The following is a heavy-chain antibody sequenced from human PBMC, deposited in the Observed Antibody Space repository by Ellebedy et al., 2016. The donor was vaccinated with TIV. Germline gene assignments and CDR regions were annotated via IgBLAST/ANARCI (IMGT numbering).Heavy chain of an antibody. CDR2: LIPMCGKT. J-gene: IGHJ5*02. Sequence: AASVKVSCKASGVTFSRYAVSWVRQAPGQGLEWMGPLIPMCGKTHYATKLQGRVTIAADESTNTAFMELSSLKSEDTAIDYCARGEYRNGFDPWGQGTLVTVSS. D-gene: IGHD3-10*01. V-gene: IGHV1-69*13. CDR3: ARGEYRNGFDP. CDR1: GVTFSRYA.